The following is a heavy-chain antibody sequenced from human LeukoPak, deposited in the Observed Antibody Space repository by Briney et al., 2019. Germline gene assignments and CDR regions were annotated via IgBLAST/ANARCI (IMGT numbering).Heavy chain of an antibody. V-gene: IGHV4-39*01. D-gene: IGHD3-10*01. CDR3: ARHYGP. J-gene: IGHJ5*02. CDR2: IYDSGST. Sequence: SETLSLTCTVSGVTIRSSYYYWGWIRQPPGKGLEWIGSIYDSGSTYYNPSLKSRVTISVDTSKNQYSLKLNSGTAADTAVDYCARHYGPWGQGTLVTVSS. CDR1: GVTIRSSYYY.